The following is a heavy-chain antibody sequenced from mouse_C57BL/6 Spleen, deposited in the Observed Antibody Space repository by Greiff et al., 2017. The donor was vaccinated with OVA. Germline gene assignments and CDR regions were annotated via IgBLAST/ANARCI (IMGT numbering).Heavy chain of an antibody. CDR1: GYTFTDYE. Sequence: VQLQQSGAELVRPGASVTLSCKASGYTFTDYEMHWVQQTPVHGLEWIGAIDPETGGTAYNQKFKGKAILTADKSSSTAYMELRSLTSDDSAVYCCTPLITTVDPDYWGQGTTLTVSS. D-gene: IGHD1-1*01. CDR2: IDPETGGT. V-gene: IGHV1-15*01. J-gene: IGHJ2*01. CDR3: TPLITTVDPDY.